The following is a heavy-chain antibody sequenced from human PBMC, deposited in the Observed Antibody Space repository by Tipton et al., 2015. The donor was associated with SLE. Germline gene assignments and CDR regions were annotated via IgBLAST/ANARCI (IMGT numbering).Heavy chain of an antibody. Sequence: TLSLTCSVSGVSINPNLWSWIRQPPGKGLEWIGYIYNSGRTNYNPSLKSRVTISVDTSKNQFSLTLSSVTATDTAVYYCARGHPGAFDIWGRGAMVTVSS. CDR3: ARGHPGAFDI. CDR2: IYNSGRT. J-gene: IGHJ3*02. CDR1: GVSINPNL. V-gene: IGHV4-4*08.